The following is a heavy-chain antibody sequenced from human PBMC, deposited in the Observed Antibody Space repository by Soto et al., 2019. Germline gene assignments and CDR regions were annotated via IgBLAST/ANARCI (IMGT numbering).Heavy chain of an antibody. D-gene: IGHD4-17*01. CDR3: AKDEYVRYGDYPIVFDYY. CDR1: GFTFSSYA. V-gene: IGHV3-23*01. J-gene: IGHJ4*02. Sequence: GGSLRLSCAASGFTFSSYAMSWVRQAPGKGLEWVSAISGSGGSTYYADSVKGRFTISRDNSKNTLYLQMNSLRAEDTAVYYCAKDEYVRYGDYPIVFDYYWGQGTLVTVSS. CDR2: ISGSGGST.